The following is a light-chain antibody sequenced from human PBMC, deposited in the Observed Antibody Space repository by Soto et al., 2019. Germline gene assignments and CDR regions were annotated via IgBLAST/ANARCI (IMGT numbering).Light chain of an antibody. CDR3: QQYFILWT. V-gene: IGKV1-5*01. Sequence: DIQMTQSPSTLSASVGDRVSITCRASQSISSWLAWYQQKPGKAPKLLIHDASTLERGVPSRFSGSGSGTDFTLTISSLQPEDFAIYFCQQYFILWTFGQGTKVDIK. CDR2: DAS. CDR1: QSISSW. J-gene: IGKJ1*01.